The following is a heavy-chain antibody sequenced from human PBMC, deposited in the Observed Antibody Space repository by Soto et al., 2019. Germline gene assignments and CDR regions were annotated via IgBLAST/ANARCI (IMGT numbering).Heavy chain of an antibody. V-gene: IGHV4-61*01. CDR3: ARETRYYDFWSGYPSDYYYGMDV. D-gene: IGHD3-3*01. CDR2: IYYSGST. Sequence: QVQLQESGPGLVKPSETLSLTCTVSGGSVSSGRYYWSWIRQPPGKGLEWIGYIYYSGSTNYNPGLKSRVTISVDTSKNQISLKLSSVTAADTAVYYCARETRYYDFWSGYPSDYYYGMDVWGQGTTVTVSS. CDR1: GGSVSSGRYY. J-gene: IGHJ6*02.